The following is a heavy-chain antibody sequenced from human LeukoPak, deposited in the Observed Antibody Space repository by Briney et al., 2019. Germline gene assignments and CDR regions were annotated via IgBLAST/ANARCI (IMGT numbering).Heavy chain of an antibody. CDR3: ARVIYDSGSYPFDY. V-gene: IGHV4-34*01. D-gene: IGHD3-10*01. Sequence: SETLSLICAVYGGSFSGYYWIWIRQPPGKGLEWIGEINHSGSTNYNPSLKSRVTISVDTSKNQFSLKLSSVTAVDTAVYFCARVIYDSGSYPFDYWGQGTLVTVSS. J-gene: IGHJ4*02. CDR1: GGSFSGYY. CDR2: INHSGST.